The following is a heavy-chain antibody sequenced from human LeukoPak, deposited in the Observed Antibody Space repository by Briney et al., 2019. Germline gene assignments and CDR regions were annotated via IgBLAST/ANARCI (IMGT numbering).Heavy chain of an antibody. Sequence: PSQTLSLTCAVSGGSISSGGYSWSWIRQPPGKGLEWIGYIYHSGSTYYNPSLKSRVTISVDRSKNQFSLKLSSVTAADTAVYCCASSYDLGAFYYFDYWGQGTLVTVSS. J-gene: IGHJ4*02. CDR2: IYHSGST. D-gene: IGHD5-12*01. CDR3: ASSYDLGAFYYFDY. V-gene: IGHV4-30-2*01. CDR1: GGSISSGGYS.